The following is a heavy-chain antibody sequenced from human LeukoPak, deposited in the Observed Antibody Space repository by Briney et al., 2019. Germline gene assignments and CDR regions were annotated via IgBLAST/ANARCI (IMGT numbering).Heavy chain of an antibody. CDR1: GCTFSSYA. Sequence: GGSLRLSCAASGCTFSSYAMSWVRQAPGKGLEWVSAISGSGGSTYYADSVKGRFTISRDNSKNTLYLQMNSLRAEDTAVYYCAKDSLQWLAEYYFDYWGQGTLVTVSS. V-gene: IGHV3-23*01. D-gene: IGHD6-19*01. J-gene: IGHJ4*02. CDR3: AKDSLQWLAEYYFDY. CDR2: ISGSGGST.